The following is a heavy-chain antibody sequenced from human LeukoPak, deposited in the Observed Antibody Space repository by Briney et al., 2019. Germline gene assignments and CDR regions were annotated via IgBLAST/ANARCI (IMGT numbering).Heavy chain of an antibody. CDR3: ARGRGYCYRSGAFDI. D-gene: IGHD5-18*01. CDR1: GYAFTICG. J-gene: IGHJ3*02. Sequence: ASVKVSCKRSGYAFTICGINWVRQATGQGLEWMGWMNPNSGNTGYAQRFQGRVTMTRNTSISTAYMELSSLRSEDTAVYYCARGRGYCYRSGAFDIWGQGTMVTVSS. CDR2: MNPNSGNT. V-gene: IGHV1-8*01.